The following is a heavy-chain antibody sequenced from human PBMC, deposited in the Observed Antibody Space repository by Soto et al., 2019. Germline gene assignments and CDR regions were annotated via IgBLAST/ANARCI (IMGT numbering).Heavy chain of an antibody. CDR1: GVAVCYKK. V-gene: IGHV3-15*07. Sequence: GSLRVRGEISGVAVCYKKINWLRQAPGKGLDWLGRIKSKSDCGTTDFAASVKGRFDFSSDDSNSMVYLQMISLKTEDTVIYYCTTDSYSTMIVVRFAYWGHGPLITVS. CDR3: TTDSYSTMIVVRFAY. CDR2: IKSKSDCGTT. D-gene: IGHD3-22*01. J-gene: IGHJ4*01.